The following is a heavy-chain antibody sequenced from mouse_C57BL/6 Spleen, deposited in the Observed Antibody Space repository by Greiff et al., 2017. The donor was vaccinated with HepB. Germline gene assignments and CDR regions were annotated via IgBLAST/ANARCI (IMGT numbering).Heavy chain of an antibody. Sequence: VKLQQPGAELVRPGSSVKLSCKASGYTFTSYWMDWVKQRPGQGLEWIGNIYPSDSETHYNQKFKDKATLTVDKSSSTAYMQLSSLTSEDSAVYYCARQTTGGFAYWGQGTLVTVSA. CDR1: GYTFTSYW. V-gene: IGHV1-61*01. CDR3: ARQTTGGFAY. CDR2: IYPSDSET. J-gene: IGHJ3*01.